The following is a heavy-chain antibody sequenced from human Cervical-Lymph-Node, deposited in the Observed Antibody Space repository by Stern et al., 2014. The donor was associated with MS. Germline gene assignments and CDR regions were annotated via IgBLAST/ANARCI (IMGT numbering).Heavy chain of an antibody. V-gene: IGHV4-30-4*01. D-gene: IGHD4-17*01. CDR1: GDSINSGDFH. J-gene: IGHJ4*02. Sequence: QVQLQESGPGLVKPSETLSLTCTVSGDSINSGDFHWSWVRQSPGKGLEWIGYIYYSGRNYNNPSLTSRVTMSIDTSTNQFSLNLTSVTAADTARYYCARMKTGLRENRGFDFWGQGTQVTVSS. CDR3: ARMKTGLRENRGFDF. CDR2: IYYSGRN.